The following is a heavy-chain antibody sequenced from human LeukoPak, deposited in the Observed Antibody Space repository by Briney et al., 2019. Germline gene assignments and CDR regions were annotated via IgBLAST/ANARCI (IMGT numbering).Heavy chain of an antibody. CDR1: GYTFTDYY. CDR3: ARGDPSDY. CDR2: LNPNSGDT. V-gene: IGHV1-2*02. J-gene: IGHJ4*02. Sequence: EASVKVSCKASGYTFTDYYMHWVRQAPGQGLEWMGWLNPNSGDTNYAQKFQGRVTMTRDTSTSTVYMELSSLRSEDTAVYYCARGDPSDYWGQGTLVTVSS.